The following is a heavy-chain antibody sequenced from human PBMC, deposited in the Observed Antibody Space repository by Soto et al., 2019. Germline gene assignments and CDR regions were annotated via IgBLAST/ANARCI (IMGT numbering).Heavy chain of an antibody. Sequence: GSLRLSCAASGFTFGTYAMNWVRQAPGKGLEWISAISGSGGSTHYADSLKGRFTISRDNSKNTLYLQMNSLRAEDTAVYYCAKGEAYYYDTSAYFAYWGQGTLVTVYS. CDR1: GFTFGTYA. J-gene: IGHJ4*02. CDR3: AKGEAYYYDTSAYFAY. V-gene: IGHV3-23*01. CDR2: ISGSGGST. D-gene: IGHD3-22*01.